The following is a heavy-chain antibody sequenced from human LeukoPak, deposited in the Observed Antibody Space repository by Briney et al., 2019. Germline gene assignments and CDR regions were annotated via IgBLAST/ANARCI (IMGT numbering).Heavy chain of an antibody. CDR3: AKDRGWFGGSLANFDY. Sequence: GGSLRLSCAASGFTVSSNYMSWVRQAPGKGLEWVSVIYSCGSTYYVDSVKGRFTISRDNSKNTLYVQMNILRAEDTAVYYCAKDRGWFGGSLANFDYWGQGTLVTVSS. J-gene: IGHJ4*02. CDR1: GFTVSSNY. CDR2: IYSCGST. D-gene: IGHD3-10*01. V-gene: IGHV3-66*01.